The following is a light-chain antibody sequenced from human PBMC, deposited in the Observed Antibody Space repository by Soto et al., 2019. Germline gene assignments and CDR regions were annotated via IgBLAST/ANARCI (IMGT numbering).Light chain of an antibody. CDR1: QGIATY. CDR2: AAS. J-gene: IGKJ4*01. V-gene: IGKV1-9*01. Sequence: QLTQSPSSLSASVGDRVTITCRASQGIATYLAWYQQKPGQAPNLLIYAASTLQSGVPSRFSGSGSGTDFTLTIRSLQPEDFATYYCQQLNSYPLTFGGGTKVEI. CDR3: QQLNSYPLT.